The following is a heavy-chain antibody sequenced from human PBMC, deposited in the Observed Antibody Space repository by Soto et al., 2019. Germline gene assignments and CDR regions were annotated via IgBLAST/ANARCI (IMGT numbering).Heavy chain of an antibody. Sequence: GGSLRLSCAASGFTVSSNYMSWVRQAPGKGLEWVSVIYSGGSTYYADSVKGRFTIPRDNSKNTLYLQMNSLGAEDTAVYYCARAVPSYYVFGSGYYRPLVYFDYWGQGTLVTVSS. V-gene: IGHV3-66*01. D-gene: IGHD3-3*01. CDR3: ARAVPSYYVFGSGYYRPLVYFDY. J-gene: IGHJ4*02. CDR1: GFTVSSNY. CDR2: IYSGGST.